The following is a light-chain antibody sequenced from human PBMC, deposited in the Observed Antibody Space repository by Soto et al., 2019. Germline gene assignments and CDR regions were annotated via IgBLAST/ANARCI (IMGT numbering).Light chain of an antibody. V-gene: IGLV2-8*01. CDR2: EVS. CDR1: SSDVGGYNF. Sequence: QSALTQPPSASGSPGQSVTISCTGTSSDVGGYNFVAWYQQHPGKAPKLMISEVSKRPSGVPDRFSVSKSGNTASLTVSGLQAEDEADYYCSSYAGSNIFVFGTGTKVTVL. CDR3: SSYAGSNIFV. J-gene: IGLJ1*01.